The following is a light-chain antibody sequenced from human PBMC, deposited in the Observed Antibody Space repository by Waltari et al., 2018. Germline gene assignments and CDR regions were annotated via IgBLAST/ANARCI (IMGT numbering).Light chain of an antibody. CDR2: DAS. Sequence: EIVLTQSPATLSLSPGERGTLSCRASQSVNTNLAWYQQQPGQAPRLLLYDASNRATGIPARFSGSGSGTDFTLTISSLEREDFAVYYCQQRSTWPSITFGQGTRLEIK. CDR1: QSVNTN. J-gene: IGKJ5*01. CDR3: QQRSTWPSIT. V-gene: IGKV3-11*01.